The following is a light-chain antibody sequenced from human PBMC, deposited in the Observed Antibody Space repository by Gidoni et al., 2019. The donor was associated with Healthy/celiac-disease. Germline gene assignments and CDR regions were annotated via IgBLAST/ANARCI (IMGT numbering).Light chain of an antibody. CDR3: QQYYSTPLT. Sequence: DIVMTQSPDSLAVSLGERATINCKSSQIVLYSSNNKNYLAWYRQKPGQPPKLLIYWASTRESGVPDRFSGSGSGTDFTLTISSLQAEDVAVYYCQQYYSTPLTFGPGTKVDIK. CDR1: QIVLYSSNNKNY. J-gene: IGKJ3*01. CDR2: WAS. V-gene: IGKV4-1*01.